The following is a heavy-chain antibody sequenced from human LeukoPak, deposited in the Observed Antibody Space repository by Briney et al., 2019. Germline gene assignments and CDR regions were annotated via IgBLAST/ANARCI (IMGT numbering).Heavy chain of an antibody. Sequence: GGSLRLSCAASGFTVSSNYMSWVRQAPGKGLEWVSVIYSGGSTYYADSVKGRFTISGDNSKNTLYLQMNSLRAEDTAVYYCASTGHNPASAWDYWGQGTLVTVSS. CDR2: IYSGGST. CDR3: ASTGHNPASAWDY. CDR1: GFTVSSNY. J-gene: IGHJ4*02. V-gene: IGHV3-66*01. D-gene: IGHD3-10*01.